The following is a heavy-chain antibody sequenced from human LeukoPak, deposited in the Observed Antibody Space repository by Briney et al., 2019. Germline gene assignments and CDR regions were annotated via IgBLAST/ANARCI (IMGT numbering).Heavy chain of an antibody. Sequence: SETPSLTCAVSGGSISSSNWWSWVRQPPGKGLEWIGEIYHSGSTNYNPSLKSRVTISVDKSKNQFSLKLSSVTAADTAVYYCARGRPNYDILTGYVGYWGQGTPVTVSS. J-gene: IGHJ4*02. V-gene: IGHV4-4*02. D-gene: IGHD3-9*01. CDR1: GGSISSSNW. CDR3: ARGRPNYDILTGYVGY. CDR2: IYHSGST.